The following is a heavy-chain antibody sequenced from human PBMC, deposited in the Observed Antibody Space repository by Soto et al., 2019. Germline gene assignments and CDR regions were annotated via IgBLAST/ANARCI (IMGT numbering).Heavy chain of an antibody. CDR2: IYYSGST. CDR3: ARVGNTIFDAFDI. CDR1: GGSISSGGYY. D-gene: IGHD3-3*01. Sequence: SETLSLTCTVSGGSISSGGYYWSWIRQHPGKGLEWIGYIYYSGSTYYNPSLKSRVTISVDTSKNQFSLKLSSVTAADTAVYYCARVGNTIFDAFDIWGQGTMVTVSS. J-gene: IGHJ3*02. V-gene: IGHV4-31*03.